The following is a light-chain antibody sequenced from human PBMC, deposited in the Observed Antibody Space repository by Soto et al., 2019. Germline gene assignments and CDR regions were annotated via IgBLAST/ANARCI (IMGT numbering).Light chain of an antibody. CDR3: QQYASSPVYT. CDR1: QSVSSSY. Sequence: EIVLTQSPGTLSLSPGERATLSCRASQSVSSSYLAWYQQKPGQAPRLLIYGASSRATGIPERFSGSGSGTDFTLTISRLEPEDFAVYYCQQYASSPVYTFGQGTKLEIK. J-gene: IGKJ2*01. CDR2: GAS. V-gene: IGKV3-20*01.